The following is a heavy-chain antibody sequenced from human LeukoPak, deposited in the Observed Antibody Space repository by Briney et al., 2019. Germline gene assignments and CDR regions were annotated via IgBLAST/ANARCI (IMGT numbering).Heavy chain of an antibody. D-gene: IGHD4-17*01. CDR1: GVSISSYY. CDR2: MYTSGST. V-gene: IGHV4-4*07. J-gene: IGHJ5*02. CDR3: ARDKVSYGDYFWFDP. Sequence: SETLSLTCTVSGVSISSYYWSWIRQPAGKGLEWIGRMYTSGSTNYNPSLKSRVTMSVDTSKNQFSLKLSSVTAADTAVYYCARDKVSYGDYFWFDPWGQGTLVTVSS.